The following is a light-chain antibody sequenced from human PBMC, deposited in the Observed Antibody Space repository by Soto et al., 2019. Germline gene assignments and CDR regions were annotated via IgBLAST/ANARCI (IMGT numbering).Light chain of an antibody. J-gene: IGKJ1*01. CDR3: QQYDVWPLT. CDR1: QDVRNG. V-gene: IGKV3D-15*01. CDR2: GAS. Sequence: EIVLTQSPAALSVSPGGRATLSCRASQDVRNGLDWYQQKFGQAPRLLIHGASTRATGIPDRFSGCGSGTEFTLSISSLQSEDSASYYCQQYDVWPLTFGQGT.